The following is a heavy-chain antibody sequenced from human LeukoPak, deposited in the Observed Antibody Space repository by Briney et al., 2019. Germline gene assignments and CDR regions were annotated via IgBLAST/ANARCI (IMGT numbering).Heavy chain of an antibody. CDR1: GVSISGYY. Sequence: PSETLSLTCTVSGVSISGYYWSWIRQPAGKGLEWIGRIYISRGTTYNPSLRSRVIMSVDTSKNQFSLQLTSVTAADTAVYYCARESRIVEGDGYHIDVWGKGTTVTISS. V-gene: IGHV4-4*07. CDR3: ARESRIVEGDGYHIDV. CDR2: IYISRGT. D-gene: IGHD1-26*01. J-gene: IGHJ6*03.